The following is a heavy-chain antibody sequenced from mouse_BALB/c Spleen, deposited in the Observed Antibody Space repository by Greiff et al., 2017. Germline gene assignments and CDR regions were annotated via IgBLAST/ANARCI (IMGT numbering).Heavy chain of an antibody. J-gene: IGHJ1*01. D-gene: IGHD1-1*01. CDR3: ARLVLRSYFDV. CDR2: IYPGDGDT. CDR1: GYAFSSYW. V-gene: IGHV1-80*01. Sequence: QVQLKQSGAELVRPGSSVKISCKASGYAFSSYWMNWVKQRPGQGLEWIGQIYPGDGDTNYNGKFKGKATLTADKSSSTAYMQLSSLTSEDSAVYFCARLVLRSYFDVWGAGTTVTVSS.